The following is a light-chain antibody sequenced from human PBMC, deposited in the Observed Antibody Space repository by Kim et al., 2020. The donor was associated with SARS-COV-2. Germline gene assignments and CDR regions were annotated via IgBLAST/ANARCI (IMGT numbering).Light chain of an antibody. CDR2: AAS. V-gene: IGKV3-20*01. Sequence: EIVLTQSPGTLSLSPGERATLSCRASQSVSSSYLAWYQQKPGQAPRLLIYAASTRATGIPDRFSGSASGTDFTLTVSRLEPEDFAVYYCQQYGSSPQTFGQGTKLEI. CDR1: QSVSSSY. CDR3: QQYGSSPQT. J-gene: IGKJ2*01.